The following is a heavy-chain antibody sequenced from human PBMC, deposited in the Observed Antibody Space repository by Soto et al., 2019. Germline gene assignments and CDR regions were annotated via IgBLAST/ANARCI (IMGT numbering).Heavy chain of an antibody. Sequence: QVQLVESGGGVVQPGRSLRLSCAASGFTFSSYGMHWVRQAPGKGLEWVAVISYDGSNKYYADSVKGRFTISRDNSKNTLYLQMNSLTAEDTAVYYCATVGRQQLVLYYFDYWGQGTLVTVSS. CDR2: ISYDGSNK. D-gene: IGHD6-13*01. CDR3: ATVGRQQLVLYYFDY. J-gene: IGHJ4*02. CDR1: GFTFSSYG. V-gene: IGHV3-30*03.